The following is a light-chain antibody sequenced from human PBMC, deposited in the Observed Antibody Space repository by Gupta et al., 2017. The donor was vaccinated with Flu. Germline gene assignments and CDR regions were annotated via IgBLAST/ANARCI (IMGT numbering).Light chain of an antibody. CDR2: RND. CDR3: ATWDDSLNGHV. CDR1: GSNIGGNY. J-gene: IGLJ3*02. V-gene: IGLV1-47*01. Sequence: QSVLTQPPSASGTPGQSVTISCSGSGSNIGGNYVYWYQQVPGAAPKLLIYRNDERPSGVPDRISGSKSDTSASLAISGLRSEDEADYYCATWDDSLNGHVFGGGTKLTVL.